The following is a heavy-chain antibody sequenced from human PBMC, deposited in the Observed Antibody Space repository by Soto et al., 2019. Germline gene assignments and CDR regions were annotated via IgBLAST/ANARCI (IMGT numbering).Heavy chain of an antibody. D-gene: IGHD1-26*01. CDR3: AGRPEIHPR. CDR2: IHRDGVT. J-gene: IGHJ4*02. Sequence: QVHLQESGPGLVKPSETLSLTCAISGGSTSSNDWWTWVRQPPGEGLEWIGEIHRDGVTNYNSSLKSRLTISLDQSRNQFSLSLTSVTAADAAVYFCAGRPEIHPRWGQGILVPVSS. V-gene: IGHV4-4*02. CDR1: GGSTSSNDW.